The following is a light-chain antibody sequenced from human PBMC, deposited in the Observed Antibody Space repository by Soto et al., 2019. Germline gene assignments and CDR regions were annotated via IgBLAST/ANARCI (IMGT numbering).Light chain of an antibody. V-gene: IGKV1-39*01. CDR1: QYIYNY. CDR3: QQTYSTPLT. Sequence: SQSAASLSASIGDRVTITCRASQYIYNYLSWYQQKPGKAPKLLIYDASSLQSGVPPRFSGSGSGTDFTLSINSLQPEDFATYYCQQTYSTPLTFAGRTKVAIK. CDR2: DAS. J-gene: IGKJ4*01.